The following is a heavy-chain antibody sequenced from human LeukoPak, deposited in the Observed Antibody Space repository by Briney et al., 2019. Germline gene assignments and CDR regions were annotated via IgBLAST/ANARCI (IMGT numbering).Heavy chain of an antibody. CDR3: ARVGTYYDSSGYGVAYFDY. Sequence: GGSLRLSCAASGFTFSSYSMNWVRQAPGKGLEWVSSISSSSSYIYYADSVKGRFTISRDNAKNSLYLQMNSLRDEDTAVYYCARVGTYYDSSGYGVAYFDYWGQGTLVTVSS. V-gene: IGHV3-21*01. CDR1: GFTFSSYS. CDR2: ISSSSSYI. J-gene: IGHJ4*02. D-gene: IGHD3-22*01.